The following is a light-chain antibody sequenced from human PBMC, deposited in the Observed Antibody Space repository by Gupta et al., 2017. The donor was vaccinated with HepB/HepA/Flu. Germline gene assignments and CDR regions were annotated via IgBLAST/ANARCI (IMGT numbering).Light chain of an antibody. Sequence: DVVMTQSPLSLPVTLGQPASISCRSSQSLVYSNGNIYLTWFQQRPGQSPRRLIYKVSNRDSGIPDRFSGSGSGTDFTLKISRVEAEDVGVYYCMQGTHWPRTFGQGTKLEIK. J-gene: IGKJ2*01. CDR1: QSLVYSNGNIY. V-gene: IGKV2-30*01. CDR2: KVS. CDR3: MQGTHWPRT.